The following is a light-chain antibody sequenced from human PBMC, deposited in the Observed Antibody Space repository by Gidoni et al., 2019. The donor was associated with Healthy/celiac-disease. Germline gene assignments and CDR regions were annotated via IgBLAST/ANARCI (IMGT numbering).Light chain of an antibody. CDR1: ALPKKY. CDR2: EDS. J-gene: IGLJ1*01. Sequence: SYELTQPPSVSVSPGQTARITCSGDALPKKYAYWYQQKSGQAPVLVIYEDSKRPSGIPERFSGSNSGTMATLTISGAQVEDEADYYCYSTDSSGNHVFGTGTKVTVL. V-gene: IGLV3-10*01. CDR3: YSTDSSGNHV.